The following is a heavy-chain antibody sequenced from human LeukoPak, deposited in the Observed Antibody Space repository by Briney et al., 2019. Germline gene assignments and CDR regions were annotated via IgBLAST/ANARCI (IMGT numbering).Heavy chain of an antibody. D-gene: IGHD3-10*01. Sequence: GGSLRLSCAASGFTFSSYAMHWVRKAPGKGLEWVAVISYDGSNKYYADSVKGRFTISRDNSKNTLYLQMNSLRAEDTAVYYCARGQGKDFDYWGQGTLVTVSS. CDR1: GFTFSSYA. CDR2: ISYDGSNK. CDR3: ARGQGKDFDY. V-gene: IGHV3-30-3*01. J-gene: IGHJ4*02.